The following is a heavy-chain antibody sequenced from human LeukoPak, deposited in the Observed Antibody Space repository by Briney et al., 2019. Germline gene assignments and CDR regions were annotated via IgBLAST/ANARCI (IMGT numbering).Heavy chain of an antibody. V-gene: IGHV3-7*01. CDR1: GFTFSSYW. CDR2: IKQDGGEK. CDR3: AREWNYYGSGIMDV. Sequence: GGSLRLSCAASGFTFSSYWMSWVRQAPEKELEWVANIKQDGGEKYYVGSVKGRFTVSRDNAKNSLYLQMNSLRAEDTAVYYCAREWNYYGSGIMDVWGKGTTVTVSS. D-gene: IGHD3-10*01. J-gene: IGHJ6*04.